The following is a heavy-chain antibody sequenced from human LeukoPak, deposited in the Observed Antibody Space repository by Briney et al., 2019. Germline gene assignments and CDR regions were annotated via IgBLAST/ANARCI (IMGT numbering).Heavy chain of an antibody. V-gene: IGHV1-8*02. CDR1: GYTFTSYD. CDR2: MNPNSGNT. CDR3: TRGSQNCASASCYNF. D-gene: IGHD2-2*02. Sequence: GASVKVSCKASGYTFTSYDINWVRQATGQGLEWMGWMNPNSGNTGHAQKFQGRVTMTRSTSISTAYMELGSLTSEDTAVYYCTRGSQNCASASCYNFWGQGTLVTVSS. J-gene: IGHJ4*02.